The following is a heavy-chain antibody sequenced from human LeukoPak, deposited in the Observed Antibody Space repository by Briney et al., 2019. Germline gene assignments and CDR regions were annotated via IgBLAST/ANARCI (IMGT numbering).Heavy chain of an antibody. V-gene: IGHV1-2*06. Sequence: GASVKVSCKASGYTFTGYYMHWVRKAPGQGLEWMGRINPNSGGTNYAQKFRSRVTMTRDTSISTAYMELSRLRSDDTAVYYCARAHSSGYYGFYFDYWGQGTLVTVST. CDR1: GYTFTGYY. CDR3: ARAHSSGYYGFYFDY. CDR2: INPNSGGT. J-gene: IGHJ4*02. D-gene: IGHD3-22*01.